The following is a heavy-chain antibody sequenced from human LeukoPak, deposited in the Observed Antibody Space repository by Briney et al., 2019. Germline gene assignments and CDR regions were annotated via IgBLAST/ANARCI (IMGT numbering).Heavy chain of an antibody. CDR3: ARSKNSVVPTAQDY. CDR1: GFTFSNFG. CDR2: ISYDGSNK. J-gene: IGHJ4*02. Sequence: GGSLRLSCAASGFTFSNFGMHWVRQAPGKGLEWVAVISYDGSNKYYADSVKGRFTISRDNSKNTLYLQMNSLRAEDTAVYYCARSKNSVVPTAQDYWGQGTLVTVSS. V-gene: IGHV3-30*03. D-gene: IGHD2-2*01.